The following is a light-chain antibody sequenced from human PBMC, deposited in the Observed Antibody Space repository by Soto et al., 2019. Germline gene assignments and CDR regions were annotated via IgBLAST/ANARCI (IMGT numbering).Light chain of an antibody. CDR1: NIGSKS. CDR3: QVWDSSSDHSYVV. CDR2: YDS. V-gene: IGLV3-21*04. J-gene: IGLJ2*01. Sequence: SYELTQPPSVSVAPGKTARITCGGNNIGSKSVHWYQQKPGQAPVLVIYYDSDRPSGIPERFSGSNSGNTATLTISRVEAGDEADYYCQVWDSSSDHSYVVFGGGTKLTVL.